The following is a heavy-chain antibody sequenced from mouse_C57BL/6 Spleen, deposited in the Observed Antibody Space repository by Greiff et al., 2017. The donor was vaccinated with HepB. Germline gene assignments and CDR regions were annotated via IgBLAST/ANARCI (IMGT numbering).Heavy chain of an antibody. J-gene: IGHJ4*01. Sequence: VQLQQPGTELVKPGASVKLSCKASGYTFTSYWMHWVKQRPGQGLEWIGNINPSNGGTNYNEKFKSKATLTVDKSSSTAYMQLSSLTSEDSAVYYCARSPFITTVVATPYAMDYWGQGTSVTVAS. CDR1: GYTFTSYW. V-gene: IGHV1-53*01. D-gene: IGHD1-1*01. CDR2: INPSNGGT. CDR3: ARSPFITTVVATPYAMDY.